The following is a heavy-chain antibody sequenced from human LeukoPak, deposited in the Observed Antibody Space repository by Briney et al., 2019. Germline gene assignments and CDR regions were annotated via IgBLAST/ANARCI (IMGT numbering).Heavy chain of an antibody. D-gene: IGHD3-10*01. Sequence: PGGSLRLSCAASGFTFSTHAMSWVRQAPGKGLEWVSAVSGSGVSTYYADSVKGRFTISRDNSKNTLYLQMNSLRAEDTAVYYCARSVAITMIRGVIPGRYFEYWGQGTLVTVSS. CDR1: GFTFSTHA. J-gene: IGHJ4*02. V-gene: IGHV3-23*01. CDR3: ARSVAITMIRGVIPGRYFEY. CDR2: VSGSGVST.